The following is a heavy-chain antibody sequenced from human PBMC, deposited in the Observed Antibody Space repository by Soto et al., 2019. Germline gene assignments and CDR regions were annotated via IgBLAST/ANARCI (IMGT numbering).Heavy chain of an antibody. CDR2: IQQDGRER. J-gene: IGHJ3*01. D-gene: IGHD3-10*01. V-gene: IGHV3-7*03. CDR1: GFTSGSYW. Sequence: GSLRLSCEASGFTSGSYWMAWVRQAPGKGLEWVANIQQDGRERHYGDSVKGRFTISRDNAKNSLYLEMNSLRAEDTAFYYCVREGRLXGAFDVWGQGTMVTVSS. CDR3: VREGRLXGAFDV.